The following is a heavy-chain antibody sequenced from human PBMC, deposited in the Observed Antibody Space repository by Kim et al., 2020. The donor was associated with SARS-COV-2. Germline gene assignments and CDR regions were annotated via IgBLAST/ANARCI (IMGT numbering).Heavy chain of an antibody. Sequence: NPSLKSRVTISVDTSKNQFSLTLSSVTDATVYYCARHGCTGGVCYFDPWGQGTLVTVSS. CDR3: ARHGCTGGVCYFDP. V-gene: IGHV4-30-2*03. D-gene: IGHD2-8*02. J-gene: IGHJ5*02.